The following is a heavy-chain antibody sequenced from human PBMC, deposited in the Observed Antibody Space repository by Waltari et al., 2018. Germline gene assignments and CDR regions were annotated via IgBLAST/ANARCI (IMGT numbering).Heavy chain of an antibody. D-gene: IGHD5-12*01. Sequence: QLQLQESGPGLVKPSETLSLTCSVSGVSITSDRHYWGWIRQPPGQGLEWIATLSYSGATYSSPSLKSRGTISRDTSKNQVSLQLGSVTAADTAVYYCATYIGASLGTAAFDVWGQGTMVTVSS. CDR3: ATYIGASLGTAAFDV. J-gene: IGHJ3*01. CDR2: LSYSGAT. V-gene: IGHV4-39*01. CDR1: GVSITSDRHY.